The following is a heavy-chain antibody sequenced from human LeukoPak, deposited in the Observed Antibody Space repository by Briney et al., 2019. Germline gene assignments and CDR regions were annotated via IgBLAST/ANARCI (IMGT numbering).Heavy chain of an antibody. CDR1: GYTFTSYD. J-gene: IGHJ6*03. V-gene: IGHV1-8*01. CDR2: MNPNSGNT. D-gene: IGHD2-2*01. Sequence: ASVKVSCKASGYTFTSYDINWVRQATGQGLEWMGWMNPNSGNTGYAQKFQGRATMTRNTSISTAYMELSSLRSEDTAVYYCARVGVPAASRNYYYYYMDVWGKGTTVTISS. CDR3: ARVGVPAASRNYYYYYMDV.